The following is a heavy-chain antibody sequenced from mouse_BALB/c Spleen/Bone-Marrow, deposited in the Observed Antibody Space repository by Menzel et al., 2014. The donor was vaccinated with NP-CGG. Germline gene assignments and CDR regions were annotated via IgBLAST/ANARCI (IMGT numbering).Heavy chain of an antibody. Sequence: QVQLQQSGAELVRPGASVKLSCRASGYTFTSYWINWVKQRPGQGLEWIGNIYPSDTYTNYNQRFKDKATLTVDKSSSTAYMQLSSPTSEDSAVYYCTRYGNSHYYAVDYWGQGYSVTVSA. CDR1: GYTFTSYW. J-gene: IGHJ4*01. CDR2: IYPSDTYT. CDR3: TRYGNSHYYAVDY. D-gene: IGHD1-1*01. V-gene: IGHV1-69*02.